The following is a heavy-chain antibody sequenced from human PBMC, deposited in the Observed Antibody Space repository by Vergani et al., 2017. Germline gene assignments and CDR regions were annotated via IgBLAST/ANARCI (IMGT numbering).Heavy chain of an antibody. D-gene: IGHD4-17*01. CDR2: VDPEDGET. Sequence: EAQLVQSGAEVKKPGATMKISCKVSGYTFTDHYMHWVTQAPGKGLEWMGLVDPEDGETIYAEKFKGRVTISADTSTDTAHLELSSLRSEDTAVYYCATPQTVTTGGMEVWGQGTTVIVSS. CDR1: GYTFTDHY. CDR3: ATPQTVTTGGMEV. V-gene: IGHV1-69-2*01. J-gene: IGHJ6*02.